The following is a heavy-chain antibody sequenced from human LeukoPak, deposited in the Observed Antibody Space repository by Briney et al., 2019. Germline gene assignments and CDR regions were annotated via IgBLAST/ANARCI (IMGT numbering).Heavy chain of an antibody. Sequence: GGSLRLSCAASGFTFSSYGMHWVRQAPGKGLEWVAVISYDGSNKYYTDSVKGRFTISRDNSKNTLYLQMNSLRAEDTAVYYCTQSYYYDSSAQFDYWGQGTLVTVSS. D-gene: IGHD3-22*01. J-gene: IGHJ4*02. V-gene: IGHV3-30*03. CDR1: GFTFSSYG. CDR3: TQSYYYDSSAQFDY. CDR2: ISYDGSNK.